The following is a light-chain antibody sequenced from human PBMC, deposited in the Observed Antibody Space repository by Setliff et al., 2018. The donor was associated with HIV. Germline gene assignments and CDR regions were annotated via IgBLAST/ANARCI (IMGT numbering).Light chain of an antibody. CDR1: SSDVGANNF. CDR3: TSFTTTGAYV. Sequence: QSVLTQPASVSGSPGQSITISCTGTSSDVGANNFVSWYQQRPGEAPKLMISEVSNRPSGVSNRFSGSKSGNTASLTISGLQAEDEADYYCTSFTTTGAYVFGTGTKV. CDR2: EVS. V-gene: IGLV2-14*03. J-gene: IGLJ1*01.